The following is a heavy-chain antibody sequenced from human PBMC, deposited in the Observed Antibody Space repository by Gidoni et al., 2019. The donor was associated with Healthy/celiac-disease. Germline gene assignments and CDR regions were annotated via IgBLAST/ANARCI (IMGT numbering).Heavy chain of an antibody. Sequence: QVQLVQSGAEVTKPGASVKVSCKASGYTFTGYYMHWVRQAPGQGLEWMGWINPNSGGTNYAQKCQGRVTMTRDTSISTAYMELSRLRSDDTAVYYCARGATYYYDSSGYYSEYFQHWGQGTLVTVSS. V-gene: IGHV1-2*02. D-gene: IGHD3-22*01. CDR1: GYTFTGYY. CDR2: INPNSGGT. CDR3: ARGATYYYDSSGYYSEYFQH. J-gene: IGHJ1*01.